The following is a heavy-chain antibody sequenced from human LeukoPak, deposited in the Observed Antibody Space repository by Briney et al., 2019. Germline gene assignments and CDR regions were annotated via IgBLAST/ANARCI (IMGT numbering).Heavy chain of an antibody. D-gene: IGHD3-22*01. CDR3: ARHRYYDSSGYSPDHDAFDI. CDR1: GGSFSGYY. V-gene: IGHV4-34*01. Sequence: SETLSLTCAVYGGSFSGYYWSWIRQPPGKGLEWIGEINHSGSTNYNPSLKSRVTISVDTSKNQFSLKLSSVTAADTAVYYCARHRYYDSSGYSPDHDAFDIWGQGTMVTVSS. CDR2: INHSGST. J-gene: IGHJ3*02.